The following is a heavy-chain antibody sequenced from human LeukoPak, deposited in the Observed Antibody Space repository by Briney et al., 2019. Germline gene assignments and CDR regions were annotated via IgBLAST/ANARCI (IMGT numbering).Heavy chain of an antibody. J-gene: IGHJ4*02. Sequence: GGSLRLSCAASGFTFSKYYMHWVRQAPGKELVWVSGVNSDGRGTTYADFAKGRFTISRDNAKNTLYLQMNSLGAEDTAVYYCASLHLSFDDYWGQGTLVTVSS. V-gene: IGHV3-74*01. CDR2: VNSDGRGT. CDR3: ASLHLSFDDY. CDR1: GFTFSKYY. D-gene: IGHD3-9*01.